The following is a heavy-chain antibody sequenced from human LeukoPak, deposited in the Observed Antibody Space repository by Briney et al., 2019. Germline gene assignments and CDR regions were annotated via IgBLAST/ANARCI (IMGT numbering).Heavy chain of an antibody. J-gene: IGHJ4*02. D-gene: IGHD5-18*01. CDR3: AKDKDRVTDHFDY. CDR2: ISGSGGST. V-gene: IGHV3-23*01. Sequence: PGGSLRLSCAASGFTFSSYAMSWVRQAPGKGLEWVSAISGSGGSTYYADSVKGRFTISRDNSKSTLYLKMNSLRAEDTAVYYCAKDKDRVTDHFDYWGQGTLVTVSS. CDR1: GFTFSSYA.